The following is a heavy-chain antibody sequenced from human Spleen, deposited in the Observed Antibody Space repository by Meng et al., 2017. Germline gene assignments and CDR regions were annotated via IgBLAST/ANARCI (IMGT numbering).Heavy chain of an antibody. V-gene: IGHV3-7*01. CDR3: ARERVRGVIPPHFDY. J-gene: IGHJ4*02. D-gene: IGHD3-10*01. CDR1: GFTLASYW. CDR2: IRKDGSDI. Sequence: GESLKISCAASGFTLASYWMTWVRQAPGKGLEWVANIRKDGSDIYYLDSVKGRFTISRDNAKNSLYLQMNSLRVEDTAVYYCARERVRGVIPPHFDYWGQGTLVTVSS.